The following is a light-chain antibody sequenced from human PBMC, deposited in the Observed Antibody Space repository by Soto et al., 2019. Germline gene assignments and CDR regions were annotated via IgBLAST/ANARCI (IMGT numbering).Light chain of an antibody. CDR3: QQYGSSPMYT. CDR1: QSVSSSY. Sequence: EILLTQSPGTLSLSPGERATLSCRASQSVSSSYLAWYQQKPGQAPRLLIYGASSRATGIPDRFSGSGSGTDFTLTISRLXPEDFAVYYCQQYGSSPMYTFGQGTKVDIK. J-gene: IGKJ2*01. V-gene: IGKV3-20*01. CDR2: GAS.